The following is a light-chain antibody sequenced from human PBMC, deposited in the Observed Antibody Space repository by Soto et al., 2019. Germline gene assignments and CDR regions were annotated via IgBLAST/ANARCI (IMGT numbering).Light chain of an antibody. V-gene: IGKV3-20*01. Sequence: EIVLTQSPGTLSLSPGERATLSCRASQSVTKSLAWYQQKPGQAPRLLIYGASSRATGIPDRFSGSGSGTDFTLTISRLEPEDFVVYYCQQYGGSPRTFGQGTKVE. J-gene: IGKJ1*01. CDR3: QQYGGSPRT. CDR2: GAS. CDR1: QSVTKS.